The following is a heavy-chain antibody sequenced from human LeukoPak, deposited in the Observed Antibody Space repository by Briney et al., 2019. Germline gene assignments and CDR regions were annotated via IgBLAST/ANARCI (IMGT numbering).Heavy chain of an antibody. Sequence: ASETLSLTCTVSGGSISSYYWTWIRQPPGKGLEWIGDIYITGSTNYNPYLKRRVTMSVDTSKNQFSLRLSSVTAADTAVYYCARVRIGETSYDASDVWGRGTMVTVSS. J-gene: IGHJ3*01. D-gene: IGHD1-26*01. CDR1: GGSISSYY. V-gene: IGHV4-59*13. CDR3: ARVRIGETSYDASDV. CDR2: IYITGST.